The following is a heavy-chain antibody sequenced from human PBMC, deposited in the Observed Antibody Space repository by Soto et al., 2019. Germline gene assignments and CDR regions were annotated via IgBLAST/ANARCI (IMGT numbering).Heavy chain of an antibody. Sequence: SETLSLTCTVSGGSISSYYWSWIRQPPGKGLEWIGYIYYSGSTNYNPSLKSRVTISVDTSKNQFSLKLSSVTAADTAVYYCARSHGGNFDAFDIWGQGIMVTVSS. CDR2: IYYSGST. D-gene: IGHD2-21*02. CDR3: ARSHGGNFDAFDI. J-gene: IGHJ3*02. V-gene: IGHV4-59*01. CDR1: GGSISSYY.